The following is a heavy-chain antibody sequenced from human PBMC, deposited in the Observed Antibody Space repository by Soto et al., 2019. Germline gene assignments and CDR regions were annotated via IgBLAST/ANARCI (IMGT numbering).Heavy chain of an antibody. V-gene: IGHV3-23*01. CDR2: ISGSGGST. CDR1: GFTFSSYA. J-gene: IGHJ6*02. D-gene: IGHD3-10*01. Sequence: GGSLRLSCAASGFTFSSYAMSWVRQAPGKGLEWVSAISGSGGSTYYADSVKGRFTISRDNSKNTLYLQMNSLRAEDTAVYYCAKSGEFYGAYYYYYYGMDVWGQGTTVTV. CDR3: AKSGEFYGAYYYYYYGMDV.